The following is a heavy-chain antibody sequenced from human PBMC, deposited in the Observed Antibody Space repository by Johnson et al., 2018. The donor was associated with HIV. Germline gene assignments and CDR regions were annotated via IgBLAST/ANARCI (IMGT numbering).Heavy chain of an antibody. D-gene: IGHD5-18*01. CDR2: ISYDGRNK. CDR3: ARLPSGYSRDGFNI. Sequence: QMLLVESGGGVVQPGRSVRLSCVASGFSFNRYAMHCVRQAPGKGLEWVAVISYDGRNKYYADSVNGRFTISRDNSKNTLYLQMNSLRADDTAVYYCARLPSGYSRDGFNIWGQGTMVTVSS. V-gene: IGHV3-30*04. J-gene: IGHJ3*02. CDR1: GFSFNRYA.